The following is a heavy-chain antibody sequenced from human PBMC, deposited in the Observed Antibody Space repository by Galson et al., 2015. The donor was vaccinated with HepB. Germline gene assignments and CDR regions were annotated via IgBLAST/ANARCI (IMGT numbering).Heavy chain of an antibody. CDR1: GFTFSSYG. J-gene: IGHJ4*02. D-gene: IGHD2-15*01. Sequence: SLRLSCAASGFTFSSYGMHWVRQAPGKGLEWVAVISYDGSSKYYADSVKGRFTISRDNSKNTLYLQMNSLRAEDTAVYYCAKDRIVVVVAAPDYWGQGTLVTVSS. CDR3: AKDRIVVVVAAPDY. CDR2: ISYDGSSK. V-gene: IGHV3-30*18.